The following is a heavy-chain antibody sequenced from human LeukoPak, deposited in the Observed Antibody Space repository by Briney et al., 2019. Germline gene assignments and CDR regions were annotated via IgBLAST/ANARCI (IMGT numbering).Heavy chain of an antibody. Sequence: SETLSLTCAVYGGSFSGYYWSWIRQPPGKGLEWIGEINHSGSTNYNPSLKSRVTISVDTSKNQFSLKLSSVTAADTAVYCCAVTSPGGNLFDYWGQGTLVTVSS. V-gene: IGHV4-34*01. CDR3: AVTSPGGNLFDY. J-gene: IGHJ4*02. D-gene: IGHD2-8*02. CDR1: GGSFSGYY. CDR2: INHSGST.